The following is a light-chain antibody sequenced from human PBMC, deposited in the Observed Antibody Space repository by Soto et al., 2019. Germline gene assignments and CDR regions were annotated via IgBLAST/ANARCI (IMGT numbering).Light chain of an antibody. CDR1: QTISHW. CDR2: DAS. V-gene: IGKV1-5*01. J-gene: IGKJ1*01. CDR3: QQYNSYPT. Sequence: DIHLTQSPSTLSASVGDRVTITCRASQTISHWLAWYQQKPGKAPKLLIYDASSLESGVPSRFSGSGSGTEFTLTISSLQPDDFATYYCQQYNSYPTFGQGTKVDIK.